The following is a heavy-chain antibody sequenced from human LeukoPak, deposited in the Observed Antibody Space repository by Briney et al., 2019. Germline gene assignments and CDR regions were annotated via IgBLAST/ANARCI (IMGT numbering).Heavy chain of an antibody. Sequence: TPSETLSLTCAVSGGSISSGGYFWSWIRQPPGKGLEWIGYIYHSGSTYYNPSLKSRVTISADRSKNQFSLKLSSVTAADTAVYYCARGGANYYDSSGYYYFDYWGQGTLVTVSS. CDR3: ARGGANYYDSSGYYYFDY. CDR1: GGSISSGGYF. J-gene: IGHJ4*02. D-gene: IGHD3-22*01. CDR2: IYHSGST. V-gene: IGHV4-30-2*01.